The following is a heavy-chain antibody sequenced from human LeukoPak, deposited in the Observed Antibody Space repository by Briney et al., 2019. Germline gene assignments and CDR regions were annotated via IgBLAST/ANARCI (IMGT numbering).Heavy chain of an antibody. J-gene: IGHJ6*03. CDR2: IIPIFGTA. D-gene: IGHD3-9*01. CDR1: GGTFSSYA. Sequence: SVKVSCKASGGTFSSYAISWVRQAPGQGLEWMGGIIPIFGTANYAQRFQGRVTMTTDTSTSTAYMELRSLRSDDTAVYYCARDHPLRYFDFYYYYYYMDVWGKGTTVTVSS. CDR3: ARDHPLRYFDFYYYYYYMDV. V-gene: IGHV1-69*05.